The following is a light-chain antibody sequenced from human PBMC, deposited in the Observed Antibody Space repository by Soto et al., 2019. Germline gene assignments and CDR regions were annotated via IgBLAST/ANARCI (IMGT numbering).Light chain of an antibody. V-gene: IGKV3-20*01. CDR1: QISGSNF. J-gene: IGKJ5*01. CDR2: ASS. CDR3: RLYCACPP. Sequence: IALTQSPGNRSLSPGKRATVSCKTSQISGSNFLAWYQQKPGQPPRLLIYASSNRATGIPDRCSGSGSGADFTLPIDRREPEDFAVYYCRLYCACPPFGQGTQLEIK.